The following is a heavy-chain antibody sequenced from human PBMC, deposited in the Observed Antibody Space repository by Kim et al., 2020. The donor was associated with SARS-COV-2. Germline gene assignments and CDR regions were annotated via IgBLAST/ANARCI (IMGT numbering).Heavy chain of an antibody. D-gene: IGHD2-2*01. CDR3: ARDPLIVPAAILGGGYYGMDV. J-gene: IGHJ6*02. Sequence: SETLSLTCTVSGGSISSSSYYWGWIRQPPGKGLEWIGSIYYSGSTYYNPSLKSRVTISVDTSKNQFSLKLSSVTAADTAVYYCARDPLIVPAAILGGGYYGMDVWGQGTTVTVSS. V-gene: IGHV4-39*07. CDR2: IYYSGST. CDR1: GGSISSSSYY.